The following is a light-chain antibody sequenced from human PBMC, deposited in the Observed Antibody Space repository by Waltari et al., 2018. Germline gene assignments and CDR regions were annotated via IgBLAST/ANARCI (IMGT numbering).Light chain of an antibody. CDR2: GAS. Sequence: IVLTQSPGTLSLSPGERATLACRASQSVSSSYLAWYQQKPGQAPRLLFYGASRRATGIPDRFSGSGSGTDFTLTISRLEPEDFAVYYCQQDYTSSPGTFGQGTKVEIK. J-gene: IGKJ1*01. V-gene: IGKV3-20*01. CDR3: QQDYTSSPGT. CDR1: QSVSSSY.